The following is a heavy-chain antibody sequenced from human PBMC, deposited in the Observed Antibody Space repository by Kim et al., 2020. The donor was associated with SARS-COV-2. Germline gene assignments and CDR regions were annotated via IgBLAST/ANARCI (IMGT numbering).Heavy chain of an antibody. V-gene: IGHV4-59*01. Sequence: NPSLTSRVTISVDTSKNQFSLKLTSVTAADTALYYCARLRSNSLSAAFDIWGQGTMVTLSS. J-gene: IGHJ3*02. CDR3: ARLRSNSLSAAFDI. D-gene: IGHD4-4*01.